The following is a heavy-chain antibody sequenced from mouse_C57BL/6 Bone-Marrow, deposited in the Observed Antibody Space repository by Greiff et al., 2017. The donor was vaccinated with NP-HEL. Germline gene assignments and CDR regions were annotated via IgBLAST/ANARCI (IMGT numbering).Heavy chain of an antibody. CDR3: ARRLRRDYFDY. D-gene: IGHD2-4*01. V-gene: IGHV1-80*01. J-gene: IGHJ2*01. CDR1: GYAFSSYW. Sequence: QVHVKQSGAELVKPGASVKISCKASGYAFSSYWMNWVKQRPGKGLEWIGQIYPGDGDTNYNGKFKGKATLTADKSSSTAYMQLSSLTSEDSAVYFCARRLRRDYFDYWGQGTTLTVSS. CDR2: IYPGDGDT.